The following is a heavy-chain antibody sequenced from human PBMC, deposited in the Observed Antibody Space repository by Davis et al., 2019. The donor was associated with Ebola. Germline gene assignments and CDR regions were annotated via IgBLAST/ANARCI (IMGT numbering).Heavy chain of an antibody. D-gene: IGHD3-3*01. CDR1: GFSLSTSGMC. CDR2: IDWDDDK. Sequence: SGPTLVKPTQTLTLTCTFSGFSLSTSGMCVSWIRQPPGKALEWLALIDWDDDKYYSTSLKTRLTISKDTSKNQVVLTMTNMDPVDTATYYCARIPRYYDFWSGYYTGYYYGMDVWGQGTTVTVSS. V-gene: IGHV2-70*01. J-gene: IGHJ6*02. CDR3: ARIPRYYDFWSGYYTGYYYGMDV.